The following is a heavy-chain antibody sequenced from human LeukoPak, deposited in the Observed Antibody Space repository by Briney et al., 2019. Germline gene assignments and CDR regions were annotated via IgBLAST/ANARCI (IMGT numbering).Heavy chain of an antibody. CDR3: APISYMDV. D-gene: IGHD5-12*01. CDR2: ISSSSGYI. V-gene: IGHV3-21*06. J-gene: IGHJ6*03. CDR1: GFTFSIYS. Sequence: TGGSLRLSCAASGFTFSIYSMTWVRQAPGKGLEWVSLISSSSGYINYADSVKGRFTISRDNAKNSLYLQMNSLRAEDTAVYYCAPISYMDVWGKGTTVTISS.